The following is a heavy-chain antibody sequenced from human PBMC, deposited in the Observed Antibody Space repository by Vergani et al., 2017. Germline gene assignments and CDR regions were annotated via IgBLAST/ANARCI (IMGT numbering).Heavy chain of an antibody. Sequence: VQLVESGGGLVQPGGSLRLSCAASGFTFSSYAMHWVRQAPGKGLEWVAVISYDGSNKYYADSVKGRFTISRDNSKNTLYLQMNSLRAEDTAVYYCARVFTAGIGDYWGQGTLVTVSS. CDR2: ISYDGSNK. J-gene: IGHJ4*02. D-gene: IGHD1-1*01. V-gene: IGHV3-30*04. CDR1: GFTFSSYA. CDR3: ARVFTAGIGDY.